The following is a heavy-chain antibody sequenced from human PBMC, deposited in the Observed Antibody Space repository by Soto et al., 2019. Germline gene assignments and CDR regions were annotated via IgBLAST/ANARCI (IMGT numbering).Heavy chain of an antibody. CDR3: ARGLGYGDSTGNVGVGYWFDP. Sequence: QVQLQQWGAGLLKPSETLSLTCAVYGGSFSGYYWSWIRQPPGKGLEWIGEINHSGSTNTNPSLSSRVTISVDTSKNHFSLKLSSVTAADTAVYYCARGLGYGDSTGNVGVGYWFDPWGQGTLVTVSS. D-gene: IGHD4-17*01. CDR1: GGSFSGYY. CDR2: INHSGST. J-gene: IGHJ5*02. V-gene: IGHV4-34*01.